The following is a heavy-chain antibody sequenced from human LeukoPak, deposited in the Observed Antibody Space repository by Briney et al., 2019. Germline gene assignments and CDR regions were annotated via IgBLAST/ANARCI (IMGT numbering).Heavy chain of an antibody. CDR1: GYTFTSYG. CDR3: AITYYDFWSGYYRFPHYYGMDV. Sequence: GASVKVSRKASGYTFTSYGISWVRQAPGQGLEWMGWISAYNGNTNYAQKLQGRVTMTTDTSTSTAYMELRSLRSDDTAVYYCAITYYDFWSGYYRFPHYYGMDVWGQGTTVTVSS. J-gene: IGHJ6*02. V-gene: IGHV1-18*01. D-gene: IGHD3-3*01. CDR2: ISAYNGNT.